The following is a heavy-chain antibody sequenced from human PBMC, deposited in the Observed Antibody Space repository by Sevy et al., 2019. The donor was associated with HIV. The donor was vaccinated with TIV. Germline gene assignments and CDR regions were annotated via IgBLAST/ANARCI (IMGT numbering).Heavy chain of an antibody. CDR2: ISSNGGST. CDR3: VKGVTSITKVRGVIRY. J-gene: IGHJ4*02. CDR1: GFTFSSYA. D-gene: IGHD3-10*01. V-gene: IGHV3-64D*06. Sequence: GGSLRLSCSASGFTFSSYAMHWVRQAPGKGLEYVSAISSNGGSTYYADSVKGRFTISRDNSKNTLYLQMSSLRAEDTAVYYCVKGVTSITKVRGVIRYWGQGTLVTVSS.